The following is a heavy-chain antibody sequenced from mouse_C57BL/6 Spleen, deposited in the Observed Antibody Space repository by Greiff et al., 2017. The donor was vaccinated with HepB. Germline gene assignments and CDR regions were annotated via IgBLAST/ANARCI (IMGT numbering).Heavy chain of an antibody. J-gene: IGHJ1*03. CDR3: ARGGSSYGYFDV. Sequence: QVQLQQSGPELVKPGASVKISCKASGYAFSSSWMNWVKQRPGKGLEWIGRIYPGDGDTNYNGKFKGKATLTADKSSSTAYMQLSSLTSEDSAVYFCARGGSSYGYFDVWGTGTTVTVSS. CDR2: IYPGDGDT. V-gene: IGHV1-82*01. D-gene: IGHD1-1*01. CDR1: GYAFSSSW.